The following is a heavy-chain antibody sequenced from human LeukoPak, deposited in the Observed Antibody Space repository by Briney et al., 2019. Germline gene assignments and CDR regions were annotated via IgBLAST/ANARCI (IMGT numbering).Heavy chain of an antibody. J-gene: IGHJ4*02. D-gene: IGHD6-13*01. CDR1: GFAFSSYG. CDR2: ISYDGSNK. CDR3: AKDRPYSSSWPYYFDY. Sequence: PGGSLRLSCAASGFAFSSYGMHWVRQAPGNGLEWVAVISYDGSNKYYADSVKGRFTISRDNSKNTLYLQMNSLRAEDTAVYYCAKDRPYSSSWPYYFDYWGQGTLVTVSS. V-gene: IGHV3-30*18.